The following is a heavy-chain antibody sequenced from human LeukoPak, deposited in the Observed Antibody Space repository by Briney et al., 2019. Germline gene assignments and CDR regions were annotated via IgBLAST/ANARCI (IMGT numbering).Heavy chain of an antibody. CDR3: ARLVGATDLDY. CDR1: GYTFTNYG. J-gene: IGHJ4*02. V-gene: IGHV1-18*01. CDR2: ISGYNGNT. Sequence: VASVKVSCKASGYTFTNYGISWVRQAPGQGLEWMGWISGYNGNTNYAQKLQGRVTMTTDTSTNTAYMELRSLRSDDTAVYYCARLVGATDLDYWGQGTLVTVSS. D-gene: IGHD1-26*01.